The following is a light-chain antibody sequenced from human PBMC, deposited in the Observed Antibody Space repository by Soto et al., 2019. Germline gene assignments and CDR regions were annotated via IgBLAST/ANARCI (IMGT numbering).Light chain of an antibody. J-gene: IGKJ1*01. Sequence: VVLTQSPGTLSLSPGERATLSCRASQTVSNNHLAWYQQKSGQAPRLLIYGASSRATGIPDRFSGSGSGTDFTLTISRLEAEDVAVYYCQQDAGSPRTFGQGTKVEIK. CDR2: GAS. CDR1: QTVSNNH. V-gene: IGKV3-20*01. CDR3: QQDAGSPRT.